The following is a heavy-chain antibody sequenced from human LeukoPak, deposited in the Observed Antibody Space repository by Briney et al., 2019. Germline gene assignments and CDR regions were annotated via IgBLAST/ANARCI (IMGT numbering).Heavy chain of an antibody. CDR2: IHSAGGT. CDR3: ARLTDGGPWPQRGWFDL. V-gene: IGHV4-59*08. J-gene: IGHJ5*02. D-gene: IGHD2-15*01. CDR1: DGSVSGSY. Sequence: SETLSLTCSVSDGSVSGSYWIWIRQTPGNGLEWVAYIHSAGGTNYNPSLKGRVTISVDTSKNQFSLKLRSVTAADTAVYFCARLTDGGPWPQRGWFDLWGQGTLVTVSS.